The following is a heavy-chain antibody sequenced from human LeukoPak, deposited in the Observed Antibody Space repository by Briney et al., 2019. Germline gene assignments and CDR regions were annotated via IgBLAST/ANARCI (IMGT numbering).Heavy chain of an antibody. J-gene: IGHJ5*02. Sequence: PSETLSLTCTVSGGSISSGDYYWTWIRQSPGKGLEWIGYIYYSGSTYYNPSLKSRLTISVDTYKNQFTLKLTSVTAADTAVYYCARDSRNWFDPWGQGTLVTVSS. CDR1: GGSISSGDYY. CDR3: ARDSRNWFDP. V-gene: IGHV4-30-4*01. CDR2: IYYSGST.